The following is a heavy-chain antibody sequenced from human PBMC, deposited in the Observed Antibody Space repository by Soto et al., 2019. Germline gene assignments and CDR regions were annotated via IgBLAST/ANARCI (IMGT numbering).Heavy chain of an antibody. Sequence: SETLSLTCSVSGGSISTYYWSWIRQPAGKGLEWIGRIYRRGGTNFNPSLMSRVSMSVDTSKNQFSLKLSSVVAADTAVYYCARGAAAGVDYGMDVWGQGTTV. D-gene: IGHD6-13*01. CDR3: ARGAAAGVDYGMDV. CDR2: IYRRGGT. CDR1: GGSISTYY. V-gene: IGHV4-4*07. J-gene: IGHJ6*02.